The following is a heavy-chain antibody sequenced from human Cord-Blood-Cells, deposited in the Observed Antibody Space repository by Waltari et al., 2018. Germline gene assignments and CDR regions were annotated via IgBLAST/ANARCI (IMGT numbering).Heavy chain of an antibody. J-gene: IGHJ4*02. V-gene: IGHV3-30-3*01. D-gene: IGHD6-6*01. CDR2: ISYDGSNK. CDR3: ASPSYYFDY. CDR1: GFTCSSYA. Sequence: QVQLVESGGGVVQPGRSLRLSCAASGFTCSSYAMLWVRQAPGKGLEWVAVISYDGSNKYYADSVKGRFTISRDNSKNTLYLQMNSLRAEDTAVYYCASPSYYFDYWGQGTLVTVSS.